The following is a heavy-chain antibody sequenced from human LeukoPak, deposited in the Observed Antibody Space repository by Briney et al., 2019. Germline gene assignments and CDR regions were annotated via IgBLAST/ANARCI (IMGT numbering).Heavy chain of an antibody. D-gene: IGHD3-10*01. CDR3: ARADYYGSGSFSPDYYYGMDV. J-gene: IGHJ6*02. CDR2: ISAYNGNT. V-gene: IGHV1-18*01. Sequence: ASVKVSCKASGYTFTSYGITWVRQAPGQGLEWMGWISAYNGNTNYAQMLQDRATMTTDKSTTTAYMELRYLTSDDTAVYYCARADYYGSGSFSPDYYYGMDVWGQGTTVAVSS. CDR1: GYTFTSYG.